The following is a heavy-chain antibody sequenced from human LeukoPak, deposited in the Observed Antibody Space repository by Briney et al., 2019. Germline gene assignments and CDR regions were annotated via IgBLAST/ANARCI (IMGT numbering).Heavy chain of an antibody. J-gene: IGHJ4*02. CDR1: GYTFTGYY. CDR2: INPNSGGT. CDR3: ARDLAAAGTLYDY. V-gene: IGHV1-2*06. D-gene: IGHD6-13*01. Sequence: GASVKVSCKASGYTFTGYYMHWVRQAPGQGLEWIGRINPNSGGTNYAQKFQGRVTMTRDTSISTAYMELSRLRSDDTAVYYCARDLAAAGTLYDYWGQGTLVTVSS.